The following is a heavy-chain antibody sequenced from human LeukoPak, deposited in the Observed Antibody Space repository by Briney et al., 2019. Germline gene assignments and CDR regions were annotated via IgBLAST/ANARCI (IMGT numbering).Heavy chain of an antibody. CDR2: IYYSGST. V-gene: IGHV4-39*01. CDR1: GGSISSSSYY. J-gene: IGHJ4*02. CDR3: ARHHREEYSSSWYAPPAEGFGDY. Sequence: SETLSLTCTVSGGSISSSSYYWGWIRQPPGKGLEWIGSIYYSGSTYYNPSLKSRVTISVDTSKNQFSLKLSSVTAADTAVYYCARHHREEYSSSWYAPPAEGFGDYWGQGTLVTVSS. D-gene: IGHD6-13*01.